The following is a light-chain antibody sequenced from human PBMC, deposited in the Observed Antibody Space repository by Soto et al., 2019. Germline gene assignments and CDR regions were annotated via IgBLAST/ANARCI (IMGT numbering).Light chain of an antibody. J-gene: IGKJ5*01. CDR2: GAS. CDR1: QNILSN. CDR3: KQRSNWPPN. V-gene: IGKV3-15*01. Sequence: EIVMTQSPGTLSVSPGERATLSCRASQNILSNLAWYQQKPGQAPRLLIYGASTRATGIPARFSGSGSGTDFTLTIRSLEPEDFAVYYCKQRSNWPPNFGQGTRLEIK.